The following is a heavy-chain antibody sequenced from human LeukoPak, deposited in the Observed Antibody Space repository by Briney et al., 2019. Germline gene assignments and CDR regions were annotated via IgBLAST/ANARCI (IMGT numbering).Heavy chain of an antibody. D-gene: IGHD2-2*01. J-gene: IGHJ5*02. CDR1: GYTFTSYG. CDR2: ISAYNGNT. V-gene: IGHV1-18*01. CDR3: ARSVVVVPAAIDWFDP. Sequence: GASVKVSCKASGYTFTSYGISWVRQAPGQGLEWMGRISAYNGNTNYAQKLQGRVTMTTDTSTSTAYMELRSLRSDDTAVYYCARSVVVVPAAIDWFDPWGQGTLATVSS.